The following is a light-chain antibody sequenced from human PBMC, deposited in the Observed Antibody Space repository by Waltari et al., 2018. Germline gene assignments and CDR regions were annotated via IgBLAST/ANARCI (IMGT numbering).Light chain of an antibody. Sequence: EIVMTQSPPTLSVSPGERATLSCRASQSVYNSLAWYQHRPGRAPRLLIHSASTRAPGIPARFSGSGSETEFTLTISNLQSEDFALYYCQQYNNWPPITFGQGTRLEIK. CDR1: QSVYNS. J-gene: IGKJ5*01. V-gene: IGKV3D-15*01. CDR2: SAS. CDR3: QQYNNWPPIT.